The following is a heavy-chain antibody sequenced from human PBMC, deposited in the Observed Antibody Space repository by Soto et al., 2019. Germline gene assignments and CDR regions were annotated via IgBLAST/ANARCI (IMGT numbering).Heavy chain of an antibody. Sequence: QVQLVQSGGELKKPGASVKVSCTASGYTFTNYAISWVRQAPGRGLEWMGWVNTYNGNPNYAQIFQGRVTMTTDTSTGTAYRELRSLKSDDSAIYYGARDSQYSTSWQRFDSWGQGTLVTVSS. D-gene: IGHD6-13*01. J-gene: IGHJ4*02. V-gene: IGHV1-18*01. CDR1: GYTFTNYA. CDR2: VNTYNGNP. CDR3: ARDSQYSTSWQRFDS.